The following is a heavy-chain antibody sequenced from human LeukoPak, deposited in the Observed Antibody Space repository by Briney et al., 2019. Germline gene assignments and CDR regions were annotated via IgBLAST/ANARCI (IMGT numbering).Heavy chain of an antibody. CDR1: GYTFTSYG. D-gene: IGHD3-22*01. V-gene: IGHV1-18*01. CDR2: ISAYNGNT. CDR3: ARGPRPYYYDSSGYYPY. J-gene: IGHJ4*02. Sequence: GASVKVSCKASGYTFTSYGISWVRQAPGQGLEWMGWISAYNGNTNYAQKLQGRVTMTTDTSTSTAYMELRSLRSDVTAVYYCARGPRPYYYDSSGYYPYWGQGTLVTVSS.